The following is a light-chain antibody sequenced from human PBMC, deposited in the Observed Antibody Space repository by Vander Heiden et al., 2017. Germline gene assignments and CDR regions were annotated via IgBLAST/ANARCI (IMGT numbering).Light chain of an antibody. CDR3: QRCYSTPWT. Sequence: DIQMTQSPSPLSASVGDRVTITCRASQSISSYLNWYQQRPGKAPKLLIYAASSLQSGVPSRFSGSGSGTDFTLTISSLQPEDFATYYCQRCYSTPWTFGQGTKVELK. V-gene: IGKV1-39*01. CDR1: QSISSY. J-gene: IGKJ1*01. CDR2: AAS.